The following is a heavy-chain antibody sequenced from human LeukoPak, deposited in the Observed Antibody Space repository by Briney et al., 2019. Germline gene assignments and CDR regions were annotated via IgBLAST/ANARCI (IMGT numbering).Heavy chain of an antibody. CDR3: ARPGPYCSGGGCYSAHAMDV. CDR1: GYTFTSYE. Sequence: ASVKVSCKASGYTFTSYEINWVRQAPGQGLEWMGWMNPNSGDTDYAQQFQGRVTLTRNTSIRTAYKELSSLTSEDTAVYYCARPGPYCSGGGCYSAHAMDVWGQGTAVTVSS. V-gene: IGHV1-8*01. J-gene: IGHJ6*02. CDR2: MNPNSGDT. D-gene: IGHD2-15*01.